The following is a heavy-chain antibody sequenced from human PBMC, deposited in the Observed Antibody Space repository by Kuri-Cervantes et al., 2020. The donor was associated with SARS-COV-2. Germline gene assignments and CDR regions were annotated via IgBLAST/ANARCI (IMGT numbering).Heavy chain of an antibody. Sequence: SQTLSLTCAVSGYSISSGYYWGWIRQPPGKGLEWIGSIYHRGSTYYNPSLKSRVTISVDTSKNQFSLKLSSVTAADTAVYYCARLRQWLDFVPSYFDYWGQGTLVTVSS. J-gene: IGHJ4*02. D-gene: IGHD6-19*01. CDR1: GYSISSGYY. CDR3: ARLRQWLDFVPSYFDY. V-gene: IGHV4-38-2*01. CDR2: IYHRGST.